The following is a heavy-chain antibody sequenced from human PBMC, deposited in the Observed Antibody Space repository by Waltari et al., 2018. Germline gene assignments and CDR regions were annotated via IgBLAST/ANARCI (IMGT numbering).Heavy chain of an antibody. V-gene: IGHV1-69*12. D-gene: IGHD6-13*01. CDR2: IIPIFGTA. J-gene: IGHJ5*02. Sequence: QVQLVQSGAEVKKPGSSVKVSCKASGGTFSSYAISWVRQAPGQGLEWMGGIIPIFGTANYAQKFQGRVTITADESTSTAYMELSSLRSEDTAVYYCARDYVSIAAAGTGWFDPWGQGTLVTVSS. CDR1: GGTFSSYA. CDR3: ARDYVSIAAAGTGWFDP.